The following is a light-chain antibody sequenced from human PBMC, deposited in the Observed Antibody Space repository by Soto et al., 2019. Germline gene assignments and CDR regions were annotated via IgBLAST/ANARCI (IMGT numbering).Light chain of an antibody. CDR3: QQYNNWPPWT. Sequence: DIVMTQAPLSLPVTPGEPASISCRSSQSLLYSNGYNYLDWYLQKPGQSPQLLIYLGSNRASGVPDRFSGSGSGTEFTLTISSLQSEDFAVYYCQQYNNWPPWTFGQGTKVDIK. CDR1: QSLLYSNGYNY. V-gene: IGKV2-28*01. J-gene: IGKJ1*01. CDR2: LGS.